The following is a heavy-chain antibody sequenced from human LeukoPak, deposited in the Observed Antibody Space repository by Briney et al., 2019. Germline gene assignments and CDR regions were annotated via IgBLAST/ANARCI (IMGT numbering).Heavy chain of an antibody. V-gene: IGHV4-38-2*02. Sequence: SEILSLTCTVSGYSISSGYYLGWIRQPPGKGLEWIGSIYHRGSTNNNPSLKSRVTISVDTSKNQFSLKLSSVTAADTAVYYCARVGVSSSWGGDWFDPWGQGTLFTVSS. J-gene: IGHJ5*02. CDR2: IYHRGST. CDR1: GYSISSGYY. D-gene: IGHD6-13*01. CDR3: ARVGVSSSWGGDWFDP.